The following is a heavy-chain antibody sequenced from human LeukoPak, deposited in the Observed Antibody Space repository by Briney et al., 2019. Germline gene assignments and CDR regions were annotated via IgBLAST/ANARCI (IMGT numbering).Heavy chain of an antibody. CDR3: ARSSSSWTPFDY. J-gene: IGHJ4*02. CDR2: IHTSGST. V-gene: IGHV4-4*07. CDR1: GGSISSYY. Sequence: SETLSLTCTFSGGSISSYYWSWIRQPAGKGLEWIGRIHTSGSTNYNPSLKSRVTMSVDTSKNQFSLKLSSVTAADTAVYYCARSSSSWTPFDYWGQGTLVTVSS. D-gene: IGHD6-13*01.